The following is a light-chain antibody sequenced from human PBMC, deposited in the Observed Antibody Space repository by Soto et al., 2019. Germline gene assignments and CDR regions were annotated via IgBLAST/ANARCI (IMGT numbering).Light chain of an antibody. J-gene: IGKJ2*01. CDR2: DTS. CDR1: QSITSH. CDR3: QQYNTWPPYT. Sequence: EIVMTQSPATLSVSPGERATLSCRASQSITSHLAWYQQKPGQAPRLLIYDTSTRATDVPARFSGSGSGTEFTLTLSSLLSEDFAVYYCQQYNTWPPYTFGQGTKLDSK. V-gene: IGKV3-15*01.